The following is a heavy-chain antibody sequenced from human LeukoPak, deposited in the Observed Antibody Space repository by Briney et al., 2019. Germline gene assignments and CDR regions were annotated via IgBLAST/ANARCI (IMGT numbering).Heavy chain of an antibody. V-gene: IGHV4-39*01. J-gene: IGHJ4*02. CDR1: GGSISSSSYY. D-gene: IGHD6-19*01. CDR2: IYYSGST. Sequence: SETLSLTCTVSGGSISSSSYYWGWIRQPPGKGLEWIGSIYYSGSTYYNPSLKSRVTISVDTSKNQFSLKLSSVTAADAAVYYCARPFSYSSGWYYFDYWGQGTLVTVSS. CDR3: ARPFSYSSGWYYFDY.